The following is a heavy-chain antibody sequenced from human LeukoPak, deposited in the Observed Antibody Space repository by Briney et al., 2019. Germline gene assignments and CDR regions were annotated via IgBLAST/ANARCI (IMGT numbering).Heavy chain of an antibody. CDR1: GGSISSGGYS. CDR3: ARVQYYYDSSGYYHTFFDY. V-gene: IGHV4-30-2*01. CDR2: IYHSGST. Sequence: SQTLSLTCAVSGGSISSGGYSWSWIRQPPGKGLEWIGYIYHSGSTYYNPSLKSRVTISVDRSKNQFSLKLSSVTAADTAVYYCARVQYYYDSSGYYHTFFDYWGQGTLVIVSS. D-gene: IGHD3-22*01. J-gene: IGHJ4*02.